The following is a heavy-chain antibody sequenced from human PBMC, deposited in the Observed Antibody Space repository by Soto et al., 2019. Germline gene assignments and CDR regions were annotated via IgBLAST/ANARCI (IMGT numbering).Heavy chain of an antibody. Sequence: SETLSLTCAVYGGSFSGYYWSWIRQPPGKGLEWIGEINHSGSTNYNPSLKSRVTISVDTSKNQFSLKLSSVTAADTVVYYCARGARLKYGSGSYYGVGRENYYYYYYMDVWGKGTTVTVSS. CDR3: ARGARLKYGSGSYYGVGRENYYYYYYMDV. D-gene: IGHD3-10*01. CDR1: GGSFSGYY. CDR2: INHSGST. V-gene: IGHV4-34*01. J-gene: IGHJ6*03.